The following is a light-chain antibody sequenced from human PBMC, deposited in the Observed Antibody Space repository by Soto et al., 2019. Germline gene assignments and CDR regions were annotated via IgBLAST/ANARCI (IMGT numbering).Light chain of an antibody. CDR1: RTGFDGHDY. J-gene: IGLJ1*01. V-gene: IGLV2-14*03. CDR2: DVH. CDR3: SSYTASTPFYV. Sequence: QSVLTQPASVSGSPGQSITISCTGARTGFDGHDYVSWYQQHPGQAPKLIIFDVHNRPSGVSSRFSGSKSGDTASLTISGLRAEDDGDYYCSSYTASTPFYVFGTGTKVTVL.